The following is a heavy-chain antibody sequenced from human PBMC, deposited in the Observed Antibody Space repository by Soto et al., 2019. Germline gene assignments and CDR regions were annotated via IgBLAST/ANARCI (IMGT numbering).Heavy chain of an antibody. V-gene: IGHV1-3*01. D-gene: IGHD6-19*01. CDR2: INAGNGNT. Sequence: ASVKVSCKASGYTFTGYAVHWVRQAPGQRLEWMGWINAGNGNTKYSQKFQGRVTITRDTSASTAYMELSSLRSEDTAVYYCARAVAVPADFDYWGQRTLVTVSS. CDR1: GYTFTGYA. J-gene: IGHJ4*02. CDR3: ARAVAVPADFDY.